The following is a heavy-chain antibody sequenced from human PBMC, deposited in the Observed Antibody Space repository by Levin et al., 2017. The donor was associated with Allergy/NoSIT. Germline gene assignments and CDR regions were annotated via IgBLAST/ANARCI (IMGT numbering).Heavy chain of an antibody. CDR3: ARGRDYDFWSGYLNYYYYYGMDG. CDR2: ISSSSSYI. Sequence: LGESLKISCAASGFTFSSYSMNWVRQAPGKGLEWVSSISSSSSYIYYADSVKGRFTISRDNAKNSLYLQMNSLRAEDTAVYYCARGRDYDFWSGYLNYYYYYGMDGWGQGTTVTVSS. CDR1: GFTFSSYS. V-gene: IGHV3-21*01. J-gene: IGHJ6*02. D-gene: IGHD3-3*01.